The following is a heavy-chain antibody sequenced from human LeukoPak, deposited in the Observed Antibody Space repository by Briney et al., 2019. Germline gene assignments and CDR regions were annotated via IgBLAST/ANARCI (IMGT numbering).Heavy chain of an antibody. CDR3: AKCPKPAMVDY. CDR2: ISGSGGST. J-gene: IGHJ4*02. D-gene: IGHD5-18*01. Sequence: GASLRLSCAASGFTFSGYAMSWVRQAPGKGLEWVSAISGSGGSTYYADSVKGRFTISRDNSKNTLYLQVNSLRAEDTAVYYCAKCPKPAMVDYWGQGTLVTVSS. V-gene: IGHV3-23*01. CDR1: GFTFSGYA.